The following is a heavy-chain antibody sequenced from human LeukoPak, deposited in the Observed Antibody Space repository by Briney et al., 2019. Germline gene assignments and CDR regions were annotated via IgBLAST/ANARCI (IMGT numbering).Heavy chain of an antibody. CDR3: ARGPPRGYYYDSSGYFSLYYMDV. D-gene: IGHD3-22*01. CDR1: GYTFTGYY. CDR2: INPNSGGT. Sequence: GASVKVSCKASGYTFTGYYMHWVRQAPGQGLEWMGWINPNSGGTNYAQKFQGRVTMTRDTSISTAYMELSRLRSDDTAVYYCARGPPRGYYYDSSGYFSLYYMDVWGKGTTVTISS. V-gene: IGHV1-2*02. J-gene: IGHJ6*03.